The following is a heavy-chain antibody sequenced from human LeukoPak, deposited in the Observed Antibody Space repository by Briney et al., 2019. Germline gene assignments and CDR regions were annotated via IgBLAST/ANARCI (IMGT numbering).Heavy chain of an antibody. CDR1: GFTFSSYA. CDR2: ISYDGSNK. D-gene: IGHD3-22*01. J-gene: IGHJ3*02. CDR3: ARDRDYYDSSGYYGAFDI. Sequence: GRSLRLSCAASGFTFSSYAMHWVRQAPGKGLEWVAIISYDGSNKYYADSVKGRFTISRDNSKNTLYLQMNSLRAEDTAVYYCARDRDYYDSSGYYGAFDIWGRGTMVTVSS. V-gene: IGHV3-30-3*01.